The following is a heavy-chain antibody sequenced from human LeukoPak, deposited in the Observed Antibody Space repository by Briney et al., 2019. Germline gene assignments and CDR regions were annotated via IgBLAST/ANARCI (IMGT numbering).Heavy chain of an antibody. D-gene: IGHD1-7*01. CDR3: ARDGTYNWNYEDYFDY. Sequence: PGGSLRLSCAASGFTFSSYAMSWVRQAPGKGLEWVSGPSGSGGNTIYADSVKGRFTISRDNSKNTMFLQMNSLRAEDTAVYYCARDGTYNWNYEDYFDYWGQGTLVTVSS. CDR1: GFTFSSYA. V-gene: IGHV3-23*01. J-gene: IGHJ4*02. CDR2: PSGSGGNT.